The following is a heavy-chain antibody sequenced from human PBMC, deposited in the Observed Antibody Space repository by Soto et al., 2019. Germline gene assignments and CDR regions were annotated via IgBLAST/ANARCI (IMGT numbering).Heavy chain of an antibody. V-gene: IGHV3-23*01. Sequence: GGSLRLSCAASGFTISSYARSWVRQAPGKGLEWVSAISGSGGSTYYADSVKGRFTISRDNSKNTLYLQMNSLRAEDTAVYYCAKDLDKTTVTTAFDYWGQGTLVTVSS. CDR3: AKDLDKTTVTTAFDY. CDR1: GFTISSYA. D-gene: IGHD4-17*01. J-gene: IGHJ4*02. CDR2: ISGSGGST.